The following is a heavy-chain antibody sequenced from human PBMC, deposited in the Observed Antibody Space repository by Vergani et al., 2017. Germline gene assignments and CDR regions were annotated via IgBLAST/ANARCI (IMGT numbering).Heavy chain of an antibody. CDR3: VRRGLDTIYNWLDS. J-gene: IGHJ5*01. CDR1: GFNFQIYW. CDR2: IKQDGSED. Sequence: EVLLVESGGDLVQPGGSLRLSCEASGFNFQIYWMGWVRQTAEKGLEWVANIKQDGSEDYYVDSVKGRFTITRDNAKKFIYLQMNSLRADDTAVYYCVRRGLDTIYNWLDSGGQGTRVTVSS. D-gene: IGHD5-18*01. V-gene: IGHV3-7*01.